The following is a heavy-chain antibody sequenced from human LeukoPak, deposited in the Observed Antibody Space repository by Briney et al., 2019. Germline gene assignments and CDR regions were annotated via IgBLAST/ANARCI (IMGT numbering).Heavy chain of an antibody. CDR2: IYYSGST. CDR1: GGSISSSSYY. D-gene: IGHD3-10*01. Sequence: KPSETLSLTCTVSGGSISSSSYYWGWIRQPPGKGLEWIGSIYYSGSTYYNPSLKSRVTISVDTSKNQFSLKLSSVTAADTAVYYCARHGDMVRGLNWFDPWGQGTLVTVSS. J-gene: IGHJ5*02. V-gene: IGHV4-39*01. CDR3: ARHGDMVRGLNWFDP.